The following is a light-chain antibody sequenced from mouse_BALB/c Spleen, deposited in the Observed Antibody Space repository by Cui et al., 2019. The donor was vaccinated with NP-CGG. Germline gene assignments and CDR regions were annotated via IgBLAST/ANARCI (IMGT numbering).Light chain of an antibody. CDR3: ALWYSNHWV. Sequence: QAVVTQEFALTTSPGATVPLTCRSSTGAVTTSNYANWVQEKPDHLFTGLIGGTNNRAPGVPARFSGSLIGDKAALTITGAQTEDEAIYFCALWYSNHWVFGGGTKLTVL. J-gene: IGLJ1*01. V-gene: IGLV1*01. CDR2: GTN. CDR1: TGAVTTSNY.